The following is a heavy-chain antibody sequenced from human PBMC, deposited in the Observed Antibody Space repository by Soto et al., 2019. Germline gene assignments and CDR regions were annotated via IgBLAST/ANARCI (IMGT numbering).Heavy chain of an antibody. V-gene: IGHV4-34*01. CDR3: PRGRATVTANWFDP. D-gene: IGHD4-17*01. CDR1: GGSFSGYY. J-gene: IGHJ5*02. CDR2: INHSGST. Sequence: SETLSLTCAVYGGSFSGYYWSWIRQPPGKGLEWIGEINHSGSTNYNPSLKSRFTISVDTSKNQFSLKLSSVTAADTAVYSCPRGRATVTANWFDPWGQGTLVTVSS.